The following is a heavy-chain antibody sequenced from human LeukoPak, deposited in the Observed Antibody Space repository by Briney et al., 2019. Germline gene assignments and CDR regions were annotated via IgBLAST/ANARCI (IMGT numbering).Heavy chain of an antibody. D-gene: IGHD4-17*01. CDR1: GFTFSSFA. CDR3: ARALYYGDSVDY. J-gene: IGHJ4*02. Sequence: GGSLRLSCTASGFTFSSFAMSWVRQAPGKGLEWVSSISSSSSYIYYADSVKGRFTISRDNAKNSLYLQMNSLRAEDTAVYYCARALYYGDSVDYWGQGTLVTVSS. V-gene: IGHV3-21*01. CDR2: ISSSSSYI.